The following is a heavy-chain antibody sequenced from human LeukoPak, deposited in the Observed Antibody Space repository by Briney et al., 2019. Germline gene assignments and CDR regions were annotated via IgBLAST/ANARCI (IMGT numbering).Heavy chain of an antibody. CDR2: IKHDGSEK. CDR3: ATAMDV. CDR1: GFTFSSYW. J-gene: IGHJ6*02. V-gene: IGHV3-7*03. Sequence: GGSLRLSCAASGFTFSSYWMSWVRQAPGKGLEWVANIKHDGSEKYSLHSVTRRFTISRHNAKNSLYLQTHSPRAEDTAVYYCATAMDVWGQGTTVTVSS.